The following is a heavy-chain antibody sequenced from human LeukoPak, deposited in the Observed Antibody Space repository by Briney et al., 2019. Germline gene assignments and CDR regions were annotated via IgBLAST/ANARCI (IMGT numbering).Heavy chain of an antibody. CDR2: ISYDGSNK. V-gene: IGHV3-30*04. CDR3: AELGITMIGGV. CDR1: GFTFSSYA. Sequence: GRSLRLSCTASGFTFSSYAMHWVRQAPGKGLEWVAVISYDGSNKYYADSVKGRFTISRDNSKNTLYLQMNSLRAEDTAVYYCAELGITMIGGVWGKGTTVTISS. J-gene: IGHJ6*04. D-gene: IGHD3-10*02.